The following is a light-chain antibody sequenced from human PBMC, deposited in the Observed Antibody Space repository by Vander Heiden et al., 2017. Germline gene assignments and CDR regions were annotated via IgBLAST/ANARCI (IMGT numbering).Light chain of an antibody. CDR1: QSVLSSSNNKNY. J-gene: IGKJ1*01. CDR2: WAS. Sequence: DIVIPHSPASLAVSLGERATINCKSSQSVLSSSNNKNYLTWFQQKPGQPPKLLIYWASTRESGVPDRFSGSGSGTDFTLTISSLQAEDVAVYYCQQYYNIPRTFGQGTKVEIK. CDR3: QQYYNIPRT. V-gene: IGKV4-1*01.